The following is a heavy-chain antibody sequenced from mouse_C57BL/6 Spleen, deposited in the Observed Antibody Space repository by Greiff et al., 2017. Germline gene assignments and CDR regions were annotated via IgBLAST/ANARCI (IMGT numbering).Heavy chain of an antibody. CDR3: KRDGYDGDDYAIDY. Sequence: EVKVVESGAGLVKPGGSLKLSCAASGFTFSSYAMSWVRQTPGKRLEWVAYISSGGDYIYYADTVKGRFTISRDNARNTLYLQMSSLKSEDTAMYYCKRDGYDGDDYAIDYWGQGTTVTVSS. V-gene: IGHV5-9-1*02. CDR2: ISSGGDYI. J-gene: IGHJ4*01. CDR1: GFTFSSYA. D-gene: IGHD2-2*01.